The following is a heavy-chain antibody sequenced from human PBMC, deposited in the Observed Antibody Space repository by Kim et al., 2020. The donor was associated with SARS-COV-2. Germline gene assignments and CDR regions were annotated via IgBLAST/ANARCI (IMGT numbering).Heavy chain of an antibody. D-gene: IGHD2-21*02. CDR3: VRDGGDCGGDCYSGMDI. CDR2: IYYTGGT. CDR1: GGSIGNYY. J-gene: IGHJ6*02. Sequence: SETLSLTCSVSGGSIGNYYWSWIRQPPGKGLEWIAYIYYTGGTNYNPSLKSRVTISADTSKNQLSLKMSSVTAADTAVYYCVRDGGDCGGDCYSGMDIWGQGTTVTVSS. V-gene: IGHV4-59*12.